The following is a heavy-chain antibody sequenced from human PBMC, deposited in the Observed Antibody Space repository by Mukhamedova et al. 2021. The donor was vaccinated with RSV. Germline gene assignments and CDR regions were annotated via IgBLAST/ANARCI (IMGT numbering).Heavy chain of an antibody. Sequence: RQAPRKGLEYVSTISSNGGTTYYADSVKGRFSISRDNSKTPLYLQMTIRREKARPVYYWLKGGPRDCLRSRNSFNSWGQGTLSTVS. CDR2: ISSNGGTT. CDR3: LKGGPRDCLRSRNSFNS. J-gene: IGHJ4*02. V-gene: IGHV3-64D*06. D-gene: IGHD2-21*01.